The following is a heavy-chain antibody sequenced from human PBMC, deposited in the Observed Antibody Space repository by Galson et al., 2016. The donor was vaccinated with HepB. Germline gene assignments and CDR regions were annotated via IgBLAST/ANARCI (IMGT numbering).Heavy chain of an antibody. D-gene: IGHD2-2*01. CDR2: ISSRSSYI. CDR3: AKSDCSSTSCFPDY. CDR1: GFTFTTYS. J-gene: IGHJ4*02. Sequence: SLRLSCAVSGFTFTTYSMSWVRQVPGKGLEWVSSISSRSSYIYYADSVKGRFTISRDNAKNSLYLQMNSLRAEDTALYYCAKSDCSSTSCFPDYWGQGTLVTVSS. V-gene: IGHV3-21*04.